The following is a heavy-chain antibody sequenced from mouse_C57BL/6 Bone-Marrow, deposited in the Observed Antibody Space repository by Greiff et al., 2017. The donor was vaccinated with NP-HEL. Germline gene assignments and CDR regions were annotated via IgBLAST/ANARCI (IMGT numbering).Heavy chain of an antibody. Sequence: VQLKESGPELVKPGASVKISCKASGYSFTDYNMNWVKQSNGKSLEWIGVINPNYGTTSYNQKFKGKATLTVDQSSSTAYMQLNSLTSEDSAVYYCARGEVTTSTWFAYWGQGTLVTVSA. CDR3: ARGEVTTSTWFAY. J-gene: IGHJ3*01. V-gene: IGHV1-39*01. D-gene: IGHD2-1*01. CDR1: GYSFTDYN. CDR2: INPNYGTT.